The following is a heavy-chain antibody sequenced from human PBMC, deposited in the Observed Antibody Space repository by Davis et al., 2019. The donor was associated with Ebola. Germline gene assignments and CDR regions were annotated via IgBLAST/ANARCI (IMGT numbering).Heavy chain of an antibody. V-gene: IGHV4-34*01. CDR3: TRGGHGYSYGNYYFGIDV. CDR2: INQSGNP. J-gene: IGHJ6*02. CDR1: TGSFSGFY. Sequence: SETLSLTCDVSTGSFSGFYWSWIRQSPRKGLEWISEINQSGNPRYNPSLKSRLTISLDTANNQFSLRLTSVTAADTAVYYCTRGGHGYSYGNYYFGIDVWGQGTTVSVSS. D-gene: IGHD5-18*01.